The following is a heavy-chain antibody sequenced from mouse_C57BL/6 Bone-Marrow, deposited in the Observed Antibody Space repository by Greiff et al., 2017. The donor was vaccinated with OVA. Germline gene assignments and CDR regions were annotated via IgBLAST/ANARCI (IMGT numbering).Heavy chain of an antibody. CDR2: INPSNGGN. CDR1: GFTFTSYW. J-gene: IGHJ4*01. D-gene: IGHD2-1*01. Sequence: VKLLESGTDLVKPGASVKLSCKASGFTFTSYWMHWVQQRPGQGLEWIGNINPSNGGNNYNEKFKSKATLTVDKSSSTGYMQLSSLTSEDAAVYYCAIFDYGNYVAMDYWGQGTSVTVSS. CDR3: AIFDYGNYVAMDY. V-gene: IGHV1-53*01.